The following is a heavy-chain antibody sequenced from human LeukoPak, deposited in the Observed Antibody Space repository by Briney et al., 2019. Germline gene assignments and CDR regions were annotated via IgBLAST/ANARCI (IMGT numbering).Heavy chain of an antibody. CDR1: GFIIVSYW. D-gene: IGHD2/OR15-2a*01. CDR3: ARAGYYGDDAFAL. CDR2: IRQDGSEE. Sequence: GGSLRLSCVASGFIIVSYWMSWVRQAPGKGLEWVANIRQDGSEEYYVDSVKGRLTISIDNAKNSLYLQMNNLTAADTAIYYCARAGYYGDDAFALWGQGTRVTVSS. J-gene: IGHJ3*01. V-gene: IGHV3-7*01.